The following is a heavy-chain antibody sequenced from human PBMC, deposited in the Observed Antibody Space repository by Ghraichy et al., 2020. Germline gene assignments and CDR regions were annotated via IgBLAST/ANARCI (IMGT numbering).Heavy chain of an antibody. V-gene: IGHV4-4*07. J-gene: IGHJ3*02. CDR1: GGSISSFC. Sequence: SETLSLTCTVSGGSISSFCWNWVRNRARKGLEWVGIVYNRCNTNYNPSLKSRVTISLDASKNQFSLKLNSVTASDTAVYYCVAYCSGGRCYGLDAFDMWGQGTMVTVSS. CDR2: VYNRCNT. D-gene: IGHD2-15*01. CDR3: VAYCSGGRCYGLDAFDM.